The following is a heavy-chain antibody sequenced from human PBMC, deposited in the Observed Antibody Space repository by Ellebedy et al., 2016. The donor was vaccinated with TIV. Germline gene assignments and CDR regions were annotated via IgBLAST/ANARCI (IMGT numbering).Heavy chain of an antibody. CDR2: IIPIFGTA. CDR3: AGGKENAFDI. D-gene: IGHD4-23*01. J-gene: IGHJ3*02. CDR1: GYTFTSYG. Sequence: SVKVSXXASGYTFTSYGISWVRQAPGQGLEWMGGIIPIFGTANYAQKFQGRVTITADKSTSTAYMELSSLRSEDTAVYYCAGGKENAFDIWGQGTMVTVSS. V-gene: IGHV1-69*06.